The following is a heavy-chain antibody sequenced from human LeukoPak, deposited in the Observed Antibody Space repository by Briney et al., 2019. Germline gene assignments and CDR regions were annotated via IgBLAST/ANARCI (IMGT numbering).Heavy chain of an antibody. CDR3: AKDAVTALAGYYYYMDV. V-gene: IGHV3-23*01. CDR2: ISGSGGRT. J-gene: IGHJ6*03. CDR1: GFTSSSYA. D-gene: IGHD6-19*01. Sequence: GGSLRLSCATSGFTSSSYAMSWVRQAPGKGPEWVSGISGSGGRTYYADSVKGRFTISRDNSKNTLYLQMNSLRADDTAVYYCAKDAVTALAGYYYYMDVWGKGTMVTVSS.